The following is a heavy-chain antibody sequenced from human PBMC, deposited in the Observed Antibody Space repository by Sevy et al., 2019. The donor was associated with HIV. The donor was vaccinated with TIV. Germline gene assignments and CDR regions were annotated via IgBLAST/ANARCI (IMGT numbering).Heavy chain of an antibody. V-gene: IGHV4-4*02. CDR1: GGSISSSNW. CDR2: IYHSGST. D-gene: IGHD2-15*01. J-gene: IGHJ4*02. CDR3: ARDSCSGGSCYFDY. Sequence: SETLSLTCAVSGGSISSSNWWSWVRQPPGKGLEWIGEIYHSGSTNYNPSLKSRVTISVDKSKNQFSLKLSSVTAADTVVYYCARDSCSGGSCYFDYWGQGTLVTVSS.